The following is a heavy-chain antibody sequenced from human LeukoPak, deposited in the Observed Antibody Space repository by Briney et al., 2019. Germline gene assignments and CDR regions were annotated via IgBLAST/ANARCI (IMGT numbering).Heavy chain of an antibody. D-gene: IGHD3-3*01. V-gene: IGHV1-18*01. Sequence: GASVKVSCKASGYTFTSYGISWVRQAPGQGLEWMGWISAYNGNTNYAQKLQGRVTMTTDTSTSTAYMELRSLRSDDTAVYYCARGITISQHYYYGMDVWGQGPRSPSP. CDR1: GYTFTSYG. CDR2: ISAYNGNT. J-gene: IGHJ6*02. CDR3: ARGITISQHYYYGMDV.